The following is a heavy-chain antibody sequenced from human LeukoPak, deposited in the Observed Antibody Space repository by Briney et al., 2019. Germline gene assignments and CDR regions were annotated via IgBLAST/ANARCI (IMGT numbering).Heavy chain of an antibody. D-gene: IGHD6-19*01. CDR2: ISSSSSYI. Sequence: GGSLRLSCAASGFTFSSYSMNWVRQAPGKGLEWVSSISSSSSYIYYADSVKGRFTISRDNSKNTLYLQMNSLRAEDTAVYYCAAVGYSSGWSYYYYYYMDVWGKGTTVTVSS. J-gene: IGHJ6*03. V-gene: IGHV3-21*01. CDR3: AAVGYSSGWSYYYYYYMDV. CDR1: GFTFSSYS.